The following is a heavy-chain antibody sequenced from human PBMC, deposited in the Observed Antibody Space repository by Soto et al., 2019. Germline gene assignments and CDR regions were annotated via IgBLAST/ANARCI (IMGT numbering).Heavy chain of an antibody. CDR3: ARALSVVLAAMYWFDP. V-gene: IGHV4-4*07. J-gene: IGHJ5*02. Sequence: SETLSLTCTVSGGSISSYYWSWIRQPAGKGLEWIGRIYTSGSTNYNPSLKSRVTMSVDTSKNQFSLKLSSVTAADTAVYYCARALSVVLAAMYWFDPWGQGTLVTVS. CDR1: GGSISSYY. CDR2: IYTSGST. D-gene: IGHD2-2*01.